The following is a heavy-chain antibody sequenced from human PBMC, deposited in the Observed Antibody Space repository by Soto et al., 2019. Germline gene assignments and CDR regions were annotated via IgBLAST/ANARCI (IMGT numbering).Heavy chain of an antibody. CDR2: IYYSGST. D-gene: IGHD3-22*01. V-gene: IGHV4-31*03. CDR3: AREWGPLLYYYDSSGDYSDAFET. J-gene: IGHJ3*02. Sequence: SETRSLTCTVSGDSIDTSRYYWGWIRQHPGKGLEWIGYIYYSGSTYYNPSLKSRVTISVDTSKNQFSLKLSSVTAADTAVYYCAREWGPLLYYYDSSGDYSDAFETWGQGAIVTV. CDR1: GDSIDTSRYY.